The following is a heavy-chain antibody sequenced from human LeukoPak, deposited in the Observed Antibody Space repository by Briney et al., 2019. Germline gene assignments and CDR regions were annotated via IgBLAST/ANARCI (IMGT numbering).Heavy chain of an antibody. Sequence: GASVKVSCKASGYTFTGYYMHWVRQAPGQGLEWMGRINPNSGGTNYAQKFQGRVTMTRDTSISTAYMELSRLRSDDTAVYYCARGNSGYDKEVFDYWGQGTLVTVSS. D-gene: IGHD5-12*01. CDR3: ARGNSGYDKEVFDY. J-gene: IGHJ4*02. CDR1: GYTFTGYY. CDR2: INPNSGGT. V-gene: IGHV1-2*06.